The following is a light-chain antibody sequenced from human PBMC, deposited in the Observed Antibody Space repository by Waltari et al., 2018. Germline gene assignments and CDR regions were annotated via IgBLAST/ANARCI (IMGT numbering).Light chain of an antibody. CDR2: NVN. CDR3: ASYTKASTLI. J-gene: IGLJ2*01. CDR1: SSDIGAYHY. Sequence: QSALTQPASVSGSPGQSITVSCTGTSSDIGAYHYVSWYQQQPGKAPSLIIYNVNSRPSGVSRRFSGSKSDNTASLTISGLQAEDEADYYCASYTKASTLIFGGGTRLTVL. V-gene: IGLV2-14*03.